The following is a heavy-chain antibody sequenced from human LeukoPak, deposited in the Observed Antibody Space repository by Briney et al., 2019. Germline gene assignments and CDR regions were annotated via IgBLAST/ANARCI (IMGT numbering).Heavy chain of an antibody. CDR1: GFTFTNYG. CDR3: GIIGCYRGVCDFDV. V-gene: IGHV3-48*01. D-gene: IGHD2-21*01. CDR2: ISNRGI. Sequence: GGSLRLSCAISGFTFTNYGMKWVRQAPGKGREWVSYISNRGILYADSVKGRFTIFRDNARRSLYLQMNSLRAEDTAVYYRGIIGCYRGVCDFDVSGQGTMVAISP. J-gene: IGHJ3*01.